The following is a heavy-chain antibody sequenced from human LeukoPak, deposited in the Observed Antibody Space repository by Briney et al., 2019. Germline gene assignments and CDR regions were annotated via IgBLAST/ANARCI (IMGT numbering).Heavy chain of an antibody. J-gene: IGHJ4*02. V-gene: IGHV4-59*08. CDR2: IYYSGST. CDR3: ASYLYSSRWYFDY. D-gene: IGHD6-19*01. CDR1: GGSISSYY. Sequence: SETLSLTCTVSGGSISSYYWSWIRQPPGKGLEWIGCIYYSGSTNYNPSLKSRVTISVDTSKNQFSLKLSSVTAADTAVYYCASYLYSSRWYFDYWGQGTLVTVSS.